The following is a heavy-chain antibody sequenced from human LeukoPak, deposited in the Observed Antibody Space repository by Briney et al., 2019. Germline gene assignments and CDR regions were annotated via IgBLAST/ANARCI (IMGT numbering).Heavy chain of an antibody. Sequence: SETLSLTCTVSGGSISNRNYYWGWIRQSPEKGLEWIGSFYYTGNTWYNPSLKSRATISVDMSENQFSLELSSVTAADTAVYYCASHTSGSYRYYFDYWGQGILVTVSS. V-gene: IGHV4-39*01. CDR3: ASHTSGSYRYYFDY. CDR1: GGSISNRNYY. D-gene: IGHD1-26*01. CDR2: FYYTGNT. J-gene: IGHJ4*02.